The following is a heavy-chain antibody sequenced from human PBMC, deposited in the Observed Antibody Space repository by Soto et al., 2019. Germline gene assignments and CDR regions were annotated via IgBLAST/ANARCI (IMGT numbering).Heavy chain of an antibody. Sequence: QVHLVQSGAEVKKPGASVKVSCKGSGYAFTTYGITWVRQAPGQGLEWMGWISAHNGNTNYAQEFQGRVTVTRDTSTSTAYMELRSLRSDDTAVYYCARGRDGDYWGQGALVTVSS. V-gene: IGHV1-18*01. CDR2: ISAHNGNT. CDR1: GYAFTTYG. D-gene: IGHD6-6*01. J-gene: IGHJ4*02. CDR3: ARGRDGDY.